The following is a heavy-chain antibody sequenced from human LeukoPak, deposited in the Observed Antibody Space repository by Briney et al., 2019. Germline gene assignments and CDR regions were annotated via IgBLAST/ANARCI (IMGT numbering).Heavy chain of an antibody. CDR1: GFTFSSYE. Sequence: GSLRLSCAASGFTFSSYETNWVRQAPGKGLEWVSYISSSGGTIYYADSVKGRFTISRDNAKNSLYLQMNSLRAEDTAVYYCARAVLYYYYGMDVWGQGTTVTVSS. CDR2: ISSSGGTI. V-gene: IGHV3-48*03. CDR3: ARAVLYYYYGMDV. J-gene: IGHJ6*02.